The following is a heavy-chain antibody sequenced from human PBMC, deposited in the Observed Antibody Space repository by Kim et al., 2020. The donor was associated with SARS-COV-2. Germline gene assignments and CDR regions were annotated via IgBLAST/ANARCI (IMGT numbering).Heavy chain of an antibody. V-gene: IGHV3-23*03. CDR1: GFTFSSYA. CDR3: AKDLTGYYLGYYYYGMDV. Sequence: GGSLRLSCAASGFTFSSYAMSWVRQAPGKGLEWVSVIYSGGSSTYYADSVKGRFTISRDNSKNTLYLQMNSLRAEDTAVYYCAKDLTGYYLGYYYYGMDVWGQGTTVAVSS. CDR2: IYSGGSST. J-gene: IGHJ6*02. D-gene: IGHD3-9*01.